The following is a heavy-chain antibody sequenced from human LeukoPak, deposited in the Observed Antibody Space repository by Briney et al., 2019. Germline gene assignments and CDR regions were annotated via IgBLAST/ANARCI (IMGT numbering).Heavy chain of an antibody. CDR1: GFTFSGYW. D-gene: IGHD1-26*01. V-gene: IGHV3-74*01. J-gene: IGHJ4*02. Sequence: GGSLRLSCAASGFTFSGYWMHWVRQAPGKGLMWASRIYNDGSSTNYADFVKGRFTISRDNGKNTLYLQMNSLRADDTAVYYCARASGRYSPGIYDYWGQGTLVSVSS. CDR2: IYNDGSST. CDR3: ARASGRYSPGIYDY.